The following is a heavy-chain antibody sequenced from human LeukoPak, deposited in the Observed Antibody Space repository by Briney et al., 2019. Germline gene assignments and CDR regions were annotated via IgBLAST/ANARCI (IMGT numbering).Heavy chain of an antibody. J-gene: IGHJ4*02. D-gene: IGHD5-24*01. CDR1: GFTFSTFA. CDR3: ARGDGYNLIDY. V-gene: IGHV3-23*01. CDR2: ISGSGGTT. Sequence: GGSLRLSCAASGFTFSTFAMSWVRQAPGKGLEWVSAISGSGGTTYYADSVQGRFTISRDNAKNTLYLQMNSLRAEDTAVYYCARGDGYNLIDYWGQGTLVTVSS.